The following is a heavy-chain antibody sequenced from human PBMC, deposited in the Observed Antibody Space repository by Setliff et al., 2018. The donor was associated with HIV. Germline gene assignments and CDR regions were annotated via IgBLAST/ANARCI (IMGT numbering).Heavy chain of an antibody. Sequence: PSETLSLTCAVYGGSFSGFYWNWIRQAPGKGLEWIGEINHSRRTKYNPSLKSRVTISVDTPKNQFSLKLSSVTAADTAFYYCARGFSGDYLFTGYLDVWGKGTTVTVS. V-gene: IGHV4-34*01. CDR2: INHSRRT. CDR1: GGSFSGFY. D-gene: IGHD3-22*01. CDR3: ARGFSGDYLFTGYLDV. J-gene: IGHJ6*03.